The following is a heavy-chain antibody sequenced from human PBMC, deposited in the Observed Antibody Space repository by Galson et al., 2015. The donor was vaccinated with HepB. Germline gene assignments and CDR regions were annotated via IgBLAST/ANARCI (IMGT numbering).Heavy chain of an antibody. J-gene: IGHJ4*02. CDR2: ISYDGSNK. Sequence: SLRLSCAASGFTFSSYGMHWVRQAPGKGLEWVAVISYDGSNKYYADSVKGRFTISRDNSKNTLYLQMNSLRAEDTAVYYCAKDYVDGSNYFDYWGQGTLVTVSS. CDR3: AKDYVDGSNYFDY. CDR1: GFTFSSYG. D-gene: IGHD3/OR15-3a*01. V-gene: IGHV3-30*18.